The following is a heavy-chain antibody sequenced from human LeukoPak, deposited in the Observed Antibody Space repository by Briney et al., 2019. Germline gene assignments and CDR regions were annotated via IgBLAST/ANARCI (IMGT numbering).Heavy chain of an antibody. Sequence: SQTLSLTCAVSGGSISSGGYSWSWIRQPPGKGLEWIGYIYHSGSTYYNPSLKSRVTISVDRSKNQFSLKLSSVTAADTAVYYCAGGDCSSTSCFGYWGQGTLDTVSS. D-gene: IGHD2-2*01. CDR3: AGGDCSSTSCFGY. V-gene: IGHV4-30-2*01. J-gene: IGHJ4*02. CDR2: IYHSGST. CDR1: GGSISSGGYS.